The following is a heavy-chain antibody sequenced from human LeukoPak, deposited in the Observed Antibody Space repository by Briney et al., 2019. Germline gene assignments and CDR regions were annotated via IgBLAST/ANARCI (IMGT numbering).Heavy chain of an antibody. CDR1: GCSFSSYS. V-gene: IGHV3-48*01. CDR2: ISSSSSTI. Sequence: GRSLRLSCVASGCSFSSYSVNLVRQAPGKGPEGVSYISSSSSTIDYADSVKGRFTISRDNDKNSLYLQMNSLRAEDTAVYYCARGGRYSGYDYSAFDIWGQGTVVTASS. D-gene: IGHD5-12*01. CDR3: ARGGRYSGYDYSAFDI. J-gene: IGHJ3*02.